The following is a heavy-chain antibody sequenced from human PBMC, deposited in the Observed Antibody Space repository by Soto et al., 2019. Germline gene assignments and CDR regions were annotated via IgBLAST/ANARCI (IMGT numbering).Heavy chain of an antibody. CDR3: AKEYFLRGWSGSGHFDY. V-gene: IGHV3-9*01. CDR2: VSWNSGSI. Sequence: PGGSLRLSCAASGFTFDYCAMHWVRQAPGKGLEWVSGVSWNSGSIGYADSVRGRFTISRDNAKNYLYLQMHRLRAEDAASDYCAKEYFLRGWSGSGHFDYWGPGTLVTVSS. D-gene: IGHD6-25*01. J-gene: IGHJ4*02. CDR1: GFTFDYCA.